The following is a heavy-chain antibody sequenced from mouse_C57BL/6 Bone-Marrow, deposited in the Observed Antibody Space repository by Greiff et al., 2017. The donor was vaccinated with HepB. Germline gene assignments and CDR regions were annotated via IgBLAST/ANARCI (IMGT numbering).Heavy chain of an antibody. D-gene: IGHD2-4*01. Sequence: VQLQQPGAELVKPGASVKLSCKASGYTFPSYWMHWVKQRPGQGLEWIGMIHPNSGSTNYNEKFKSKATLTVDKSSSTAYMQLSSLTSEDSAVYYGTREGLRPYFDYWGQGTTLTVSS. CDR1: GYTFPSYW. V-gene: IGHV1-64*01. J-gene: IGHJ2*01. CDR3: TREGLRPYFDY. CDR2: IHPNSGST.